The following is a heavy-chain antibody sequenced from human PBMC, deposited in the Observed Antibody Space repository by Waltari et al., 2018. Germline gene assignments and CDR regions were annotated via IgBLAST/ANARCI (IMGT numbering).Heavy chain of an antibody. CDR1: GFTFHNYP. CDR3: AKGAKSTSSLPFANS. J-gene: IGHJ4*02. CDR2: IRFDGSET. D-gene: IGHD6-6*01. V-gene: IGHV3-30*02. Sequence: QVQLVESGWGVVQPGGSLRLSCSASGFTFHNYPLHRVRQAPGKGLEWVAFIRFDGSETYYEDSVEGRFTISRDNSKNTVFLQMNSLRGEDTGVYYCAKGAKSTSSLPFANSWGQGTLVSVSS.